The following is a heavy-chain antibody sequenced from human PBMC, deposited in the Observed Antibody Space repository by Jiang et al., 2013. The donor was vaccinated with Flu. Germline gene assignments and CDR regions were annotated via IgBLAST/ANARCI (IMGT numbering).Heavy chain of an antibody. CDR1: GGSISSSSYY. CDR3: ARRTYYYDSSGLSFAFDI. J-gene: IGHJ3*02. CDR2: IYYSGST. Sequence: TVSGGSISSSSYYWGWIRQPPGKGLEWIGSIYYSGSTYYNPSLKSRVTISVDTSKNQFSLKLSSVTAADTAVYYCARRTYYYDSSGLSFAFDIWGQGTMVTVSS. V-gene: IGHV4-39*07. D-gene: IGHD3-22*01.